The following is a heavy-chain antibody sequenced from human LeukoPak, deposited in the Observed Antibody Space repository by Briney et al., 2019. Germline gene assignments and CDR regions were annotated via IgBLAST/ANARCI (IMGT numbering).Heavy chain of an antibody. CDR1: GFTFSSYA. V-gene: IGHV3-30*04. D-gene: IGHD6-19*01. Sequence: GRSLRLSCAASGFTFSSYAMHWVRQAPGKGLEWVAVISYDGSNKYYADSVKGRFTISRDHSKNTLYLQMNSLRAEDTAVYYCARVSSGWYYFDYWGQGTLVTVSS. CDR2: ISYDGSNK. J-gene: IGHJ4*02. CDR3: ARVSSGWYYFDY.